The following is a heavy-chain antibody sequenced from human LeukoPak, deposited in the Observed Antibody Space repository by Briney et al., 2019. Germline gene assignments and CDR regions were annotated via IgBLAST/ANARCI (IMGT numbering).Heavy chain of an antibody. CDR1: GGSISSYY. Sequence: PSETLSLTCTVSGGSISSYYWSWIRQPPWKGLEWIGDIYYSGGTKYNPSLKSRVTISVDTSKNQFSLKLSSVTAADTAVYYCARGRLTYYYYDMDVWGQGTTVTVSS. CDR2: IYYSGGT. J-gene: IGHJ6*02. CDR3: ARGRLTYYYYDMDV. D-gene: IGHD4/OR15-4a*01. V-gene: IGHV4-59*01.